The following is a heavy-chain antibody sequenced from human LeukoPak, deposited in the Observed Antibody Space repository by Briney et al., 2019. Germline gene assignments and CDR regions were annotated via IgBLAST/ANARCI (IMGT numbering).Heavy chain of an antibody. Sequence: GGSLRLSCAASGFTFSTYWMSWVRQAPGKGLEWVANINQDGSEKYYMDSVKGRFTISRDNAKNSLYLQTNSLRAEDTAVYYCQYGSGSYYNIPDNWFDPWGQGTLVTVSS. CDR2: INQDGSEK. D-gene: IGHD3-10*01. CDR3: QYGSGSYYNIPDNWFDP. J-gene: IGHJ5*02. V-gene: IGHV3-7*01. CDR1: GFTFSTYW.